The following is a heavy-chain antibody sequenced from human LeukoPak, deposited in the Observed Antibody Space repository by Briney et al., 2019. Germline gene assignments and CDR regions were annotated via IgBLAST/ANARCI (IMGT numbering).Heavy chain of an antibody. D-gene: IGHD6-19*01. V-gene: IGHV4-34*01. CDR1: GGSFSEYD. CDR3: ARGPRGLGMAGTFDY. CDR2: INHSGST. J-gene: IGHJ4*02. Sequence: SETLSLTCAVYGGSFSEYDWSWLRQPPGKGLEGIAEINHSGSTNYNPSLTSRVTISVDTSKSQCSLKLSSVRAADTAVYYCARGPRGLGMAGTFDYWGQGTLVTVSS.